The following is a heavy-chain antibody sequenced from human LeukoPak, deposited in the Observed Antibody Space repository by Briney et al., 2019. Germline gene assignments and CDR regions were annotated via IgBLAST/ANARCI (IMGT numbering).Heavy chain of an antibody. CDR3: ARHSGGIVVVTFFDY. CDR1: GGSITSFY. V-gene: IGHV4-59*08. J-gene: IGHJ4*02. Sequence: SETLSLTCSVSGGSITSFYWHWIRQPPGRGLEWIGHIYYSGSTNYNPSLKSRVLISVDTSKAQFSMKLGAVTAADTAVYYCARHSGGIVVVTFFDYWGQGTLVTVSS. D-gene: IGHD3-22*01. CDR2: IYYSGST.